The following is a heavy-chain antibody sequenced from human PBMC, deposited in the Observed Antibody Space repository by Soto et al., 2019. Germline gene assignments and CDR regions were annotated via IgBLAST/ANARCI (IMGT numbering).Heavy chain of an antibody. V-gene: IGHV1-18*01. CDR3: ARGRYYDSSGYAYL. CDR1: GYTFTSYG. J-gene: IGHJ5*02. D-gene: IGHD3-22*01. Sequence: GASVKVSCKASGYTFTSYGISWVRQAPGQGLEWMGWISAYNGNTNYAQKLECRVTMTTDTSTSTAYMELRSLRSDDTAVYYCARGRYYDSSGYAYLWSQATLVTVSS. CDR2: ISAYNGNT.